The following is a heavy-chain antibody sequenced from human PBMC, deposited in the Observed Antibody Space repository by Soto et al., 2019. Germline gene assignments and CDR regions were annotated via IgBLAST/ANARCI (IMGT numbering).Heavy chain of an antibody. CDR3: ARSRMPPDY. V-gene: IGHV3-11*01. D-gene: IGHD2-15*01. CDR1: GFTFSDYY. J-gene: IGHJ4*02. Sequence: ESGGGLVKPGGSLRLSCAASGFTFSDYYMTWIRQAPGKGLEWVSYISSSGNTIYYADSVRGRFTISRDNAKKSAYLQMNSLRVEDTAVYYCARSRMPPDYWGQGTLVTVSS. CDR2: ISSSGNTI.